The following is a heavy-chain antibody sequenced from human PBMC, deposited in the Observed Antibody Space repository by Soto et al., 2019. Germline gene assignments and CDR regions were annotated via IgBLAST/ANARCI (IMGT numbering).Heavy chain of an antibody. CDR2: INSDGSRT. D-gene: IGHD4-4*01. CDR3: ARETYRGFYFDY. V-gene: IGHV3-74*01. Sequence: EVHLAESGGGLVQAGGSLRLSCAASGFTFTDYWTHWVRQAPGKGLVWVSRINSDGSRTSYADSVTGRFTISRDNAKNTLYLQMNSLRVEDTALYYCARETYRGFYFDYWGQGTLVTVSS. J-gene: IGHJ4*02. CDR1: GFTFTDYW.